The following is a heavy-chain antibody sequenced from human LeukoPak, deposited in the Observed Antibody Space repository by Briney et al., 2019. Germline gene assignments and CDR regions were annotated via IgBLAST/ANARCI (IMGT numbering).Heavy chain of an antibody. CDR2: INWNGGST. J-gene: IGHJ4*02. Sequence: GGSLRLSCAASGFALGNYGMSWVRQAPGKGLEWVSGINWNGGSTGYADSVEGRFTISRDNAKNSQYLQMNSLRVEDTALYYCARAQTYGDSRLLLDYWGQGTLVTVSS. D-gene: IGHD2-21*02. CDR1: GFALGNYG. V-gene: IGHV3-20*04. CDR3: ARAQTYGDSRLLLDY.